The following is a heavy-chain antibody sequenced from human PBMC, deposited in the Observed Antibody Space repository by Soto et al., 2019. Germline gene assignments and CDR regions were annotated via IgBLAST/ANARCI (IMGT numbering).Heavy chain of an antibody. CDR2: IFPDGSHA. D-gene: IGHD3-10*01. V-gene: IGHV3-30*04. CDR1: GSTFSSYD. Sequence: QVQLVESGGDVVHPGRSLRLSCAASGSTFSSYDIHWLRQAPGKGLEWVAHIFPDGSHAWYTDSVKGRFTISRDNAKNMVYLQMNSLRPEDTAVYHCASGPRHGAFDIWGLGTRVTVSS. CDR3: ASGPRHGAFDI. J-gene: IGHJ3*02.